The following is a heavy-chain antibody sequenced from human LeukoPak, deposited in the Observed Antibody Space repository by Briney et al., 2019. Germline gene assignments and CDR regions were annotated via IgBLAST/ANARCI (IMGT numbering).Heavy chain of an antibody. J-gene: IGHJ4*02. CDR3: AAQEMANDY. V-gene: IGHV3-21*01. D-gene: IGHD5-24*01. CDR1: GFTLSGYA. CDR2: ISSSSSYI. Sequence: GGSLRLSCAASGFTLSGYAMHWVRQAPGKGLEWVSSISSSSSYIYYADSVKGRFTISRDNAKNSLYLQMNSLRAEDTAVYYCAAQEMANDYWGQGTLVTVSS.